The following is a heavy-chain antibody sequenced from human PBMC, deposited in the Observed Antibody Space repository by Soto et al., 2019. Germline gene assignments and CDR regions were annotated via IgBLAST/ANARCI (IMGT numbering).Heavy chain of an antibody. V-gene: IGHV4-4*07. CDR3: ARYSNNWFQTEGMDV. CDR2: IDASGNT. J-gene: IGHJ6*02. D-gene: IGHD6-13*01. Sequence: SETLSLTCTVSVDSITTYYWSWIRQPAGKGLEWIGRIDASGNTNYSPSLNSRVTMSIDTSKKQFSLKLTSVTAADTAIYYCARYSNNWFQTEGMDVWGQGTTVTVSS. CDR1: VDSITTYY.